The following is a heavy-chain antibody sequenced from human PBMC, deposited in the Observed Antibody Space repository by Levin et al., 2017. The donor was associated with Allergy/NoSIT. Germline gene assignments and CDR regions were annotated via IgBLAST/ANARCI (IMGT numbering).Heavy chain of an antibody. Sequence: ESGPTLVKPTQTLTLTCTFSGFSLTPSGVAVAWIRQPPGKALEWLALVYWNDDNRYSPSLKSRLTITKDTSKNQVVLTMTNMDPVDTATYYCAHGRGYILDYWGQGTLVNVSS. CDR2: VYWNDDN. D-gene: IGHD3-9*01. CDR3: AHGRGYILDY. CDR1: GFSLTPSGVA. V-gene: IGHV2-5*01. J-gene: IGHJ4*02.